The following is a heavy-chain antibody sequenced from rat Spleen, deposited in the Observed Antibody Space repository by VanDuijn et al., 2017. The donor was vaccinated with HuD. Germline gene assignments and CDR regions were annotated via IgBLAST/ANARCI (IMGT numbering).Heavy chain of an antibody. CDR1: GFTFSNCF. Sequence: EVQLVESGGGVVQPGRSLKLSCTASGFTFSNCFMAWVRQAPTTGLEWVATISYDGSNTYYRDSVKGRFTISRDNTKSTLYLQMDSLRSEDTATYYCATSPYYWYFDFWGPGTMVTVSS. J-gene: IGHJ1*01. CDR2: ISYDGSNT. V-gene: IGHV5-29*01. CDR3: ATSPYYWYFDF.